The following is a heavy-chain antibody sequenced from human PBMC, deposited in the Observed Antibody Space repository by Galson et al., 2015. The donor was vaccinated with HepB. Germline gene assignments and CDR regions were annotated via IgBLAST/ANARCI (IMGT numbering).Heavy chain of an antibody. CDR1: GFTFSSYA. Sequence: SLRLSCAASGFTFSSYALHWVRQAPGKGLEWVAVISYDGGNKYSADSVKGRFTISRDDSRNTVFLQMSSVRPEDTAVYYCARGIPRDGYTYAYYYYDTMDVWGQGTKVTVSS. J-gene: IGHJ6*02. CDR2: ISYDGGNK. CDR3: ARGIPRDGYTYAYYYYDTMDV. V-gene: IGHV3-30-3*01. D-gene: IGHD5-24*01.